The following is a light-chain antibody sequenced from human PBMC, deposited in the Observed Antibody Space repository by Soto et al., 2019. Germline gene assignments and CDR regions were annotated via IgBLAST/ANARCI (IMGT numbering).Light chain of an antibody. J-gene: IGLJ1*01. Sequence: QSALTQPASVSGSPGQSITISCTGTSSDVGGYNYVSWYQQHPDKAPKPMIYEVSNRPSGVSNRFSGSKSGNTASLTISGLQAEDEADYHCSSYTSSSTYVFGTGTKVTVL. CDR3: SSYTSSSTYV. CDR1: SSDVGGYNY. CDR2: EVS. V-gene: IGLV2-14*01.